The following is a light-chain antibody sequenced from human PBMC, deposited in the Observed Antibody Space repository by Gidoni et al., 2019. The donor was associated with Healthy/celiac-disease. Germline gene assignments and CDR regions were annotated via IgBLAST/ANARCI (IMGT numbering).Light chain of an antibody. Sequence: EIVMTQSPATLSVSPGERATLSCRASQSDSRNLAWYQQKPGQAPRLRIYGASTRATGIPARFSGSWSGTEFTLTISSLQSEDFAVYYCQQYNNWPPLTFGGGTKVEIK. J-gene: IGKJ4*01. V-gene: IGKV3-15*01. CDR1: QSDSRN. CDR2: GAS. CDR3: QQYNNWPPLT.